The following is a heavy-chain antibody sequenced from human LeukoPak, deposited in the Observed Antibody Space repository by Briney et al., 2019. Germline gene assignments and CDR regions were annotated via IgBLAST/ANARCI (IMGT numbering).Heavy chain of an antibody. CDR3: ARDQYDTWSRRGNFDS. V-gene: IGHV3-7*03. Sequence: GGSLRLSCAASGFSFSDAWMNWVRQAPGKGLEWVANIKLDGSEKNYVDSVKGRFTISRDNTKNSLYLQMNSLRVEDTAVFYCARDQYDTWSRRGNFDSWGQGTLVIVSS. CDR2: IKLDGSEK. CDR1: GFSFSDAW. J-gene: IGHJ4*02. D-gene: IGHD3-3*01.